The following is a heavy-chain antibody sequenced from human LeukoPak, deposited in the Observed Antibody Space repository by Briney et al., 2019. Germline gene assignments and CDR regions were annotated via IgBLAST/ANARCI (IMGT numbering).Heavy chain of an antibody. V-gene: IGHV4-39*07. CDR2: IYYSGST. J-gene: IGHJ4*02. CDR3: AGAPPSTYYDFWSGDY. CDR1: GGSISSSSYY. Sequence: SETLSLTCTVSGGSISSSSYYWGWIRQPPGKGLEWIGSIYYSGSTYYNPSLKSRVTISVDTSKNQFSLKLSSVTAADTAVYYCAGAPPSTYYDFWSGDYWGQGTLVTVSS. D-gene: IGHD3-3*01.